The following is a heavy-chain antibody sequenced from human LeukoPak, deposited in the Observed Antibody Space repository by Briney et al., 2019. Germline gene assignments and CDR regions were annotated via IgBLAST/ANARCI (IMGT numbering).Heavy chain of an antibody. J-gene: IGHJ4*02. CDR3: ARDPTQYCSSTSCPGGDYFDY. Sequence: GGSLRLSCAASGFTFSSYWMSWVRQAPGTGLEWVANINQDGSEKYYVDSVEGRFTISRDNAENSLYLEMNSLRAEDTAVYYCARDPTQYCSSTSCPGGDYFDYWGQGALVTVSS. D-gene: IGHD2-2*01. CDR2: INQDGSEK. CDR1: GFTFSSYW. V-gene: IGHV3-7*01.